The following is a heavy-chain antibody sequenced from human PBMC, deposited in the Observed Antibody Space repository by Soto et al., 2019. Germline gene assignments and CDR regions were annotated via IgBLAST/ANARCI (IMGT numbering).Heavy chain of an antibody. CDR3: ARAQDNYYDSSGPSTGYYY. V-gene: IGHV1-69*01. J-gene: IGHJ4*02. Sequence: SVKVSCKTSGYTFVNYGIAWVRQAPGQGLEWMGWISPIFGTANYAQKFQGRVTITADESTSTAYMELSSLRSEDTAVYYCARAQDNYYDSSGPSTGYYYWGQGTLVTVSS. CDR1: GYTFVNYG. CDR2: ISPIFGTA. D-gene: IGHD3-22*01.